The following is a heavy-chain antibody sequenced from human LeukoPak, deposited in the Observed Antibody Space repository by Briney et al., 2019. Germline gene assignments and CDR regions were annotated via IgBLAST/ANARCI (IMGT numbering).Heavy chain of an antibody. D-gene: IGHD3-10*01. CDR2: INTSGGTI. Sequence: GGSLRLSCAASGFTFSDYYMSWIRQAPGKGLEWVSYINTSGGTIYYADSVKGRFTISRDNAKNSLYLQMNSLRAEDTAVYYCTRALDSGSGSYFLIYFDSWGRGTPLTVSS. V-gene: IGHV3-11*04. CDR3: TRALDSGSGSYFLIYFDS. J-gene: IGHJ4*02. CDR1: GFTFSDYY.